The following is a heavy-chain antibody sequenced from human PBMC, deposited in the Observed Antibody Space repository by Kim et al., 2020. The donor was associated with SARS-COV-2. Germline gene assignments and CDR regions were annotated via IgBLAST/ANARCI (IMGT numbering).Heavy chain of an antibody. V-gene: IGHV1-3*01. CDR1: GYTFTSYA. Sequence: ASVKVSCKASGYTFTSYAMHWVRQAPGQRLEWMGWINAGNGNTKYSQKFQGRVTITRDTSASTAYMELSSLRSEDTAVYYCARDLGTHVLLWFGELLLDYWGQGTLVTVSS. CDR3: ARDLGTHVLLWFGELLLDY. D-gene: IGHD3-10*01. CDR2: INAGNGNT. J-gene: IGHJ4*02.